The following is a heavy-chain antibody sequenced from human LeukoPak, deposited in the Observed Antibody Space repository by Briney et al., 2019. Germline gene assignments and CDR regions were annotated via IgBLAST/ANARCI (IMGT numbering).Heavy chain of an antibody. Sequence: GGSLRLSCAASGFTFSSYTMNWARQAPGKGLEWVSSISGSSSGIYYADSVRGRFTISRDNAKNSLYLQMNSLRAEGTAVYYCARDRGEGYCGSTSCYFSFDYWGQGTLVTVSS. CDR3: ARDRGEGYCGSTSCYFSFDY. J-gene: IGHJ4*02. V-gene: IGHV3-21*01. CDR1: GFTFSSYT. D-gene: IGHD2-2*01. CDR2: ISGSSSGI.